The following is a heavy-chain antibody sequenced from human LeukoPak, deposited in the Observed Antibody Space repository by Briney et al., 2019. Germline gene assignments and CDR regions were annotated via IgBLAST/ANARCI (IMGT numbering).Heavy chain of an antibody. J-gene: IGHJ4*02. CDR3: ASEDFDWSSRPSDY. V-gene: IGHV4-39*07. D-gene: IGHD3-9*01. CDR2: IYHSRST. Sequence: SETLSLTCTVSGCSITSSSYYWGWIRQPPGKGLEWIGSIYHSRSTYYNPFLKIRVTISVDTSKNQFSLKLSSVTAADTAVYYCASEDFDWSSRPSDYWGQGTLVTVSS. CDR1: GCSITSSSYY.